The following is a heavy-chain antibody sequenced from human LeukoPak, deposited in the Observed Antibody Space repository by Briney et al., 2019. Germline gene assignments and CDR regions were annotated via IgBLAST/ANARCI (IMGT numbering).Heavy chain of an antibody. J-gene: IGHJ4*02. CDR1: GGSISNYY. CDR2: IYYSGST. Sequence: SGTLSLTCTVSGGSISNYYWSCIRQPPRKGREWIAYIYYSGSTNYNPSLKSRVTISVDTSKNQFSLELSSVTAADTAMYYCARASDRLQPPDYWGQGTLVTVSS. D-gene: IGHD4-11*01. V-gene: IGHV4-59*01. CDR3: ARASDRLQPPDY.